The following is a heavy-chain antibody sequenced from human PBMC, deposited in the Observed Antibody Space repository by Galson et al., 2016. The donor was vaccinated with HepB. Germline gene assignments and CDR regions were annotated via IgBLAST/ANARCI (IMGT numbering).Heavy chain of an antibody. CDR1: GFTVSGNY. J-gene: IGHJ4*02. V-gene: IGHV3-53*01. CDR3: ARALWGQSCSSTSCVTGGLDY. D-gene: IGHD2-2*01. CDR2: IYSGGGT. Sequence: SLRLSCAASGFTVSGNYLTWVRQAPGRAPECVSIIYSGGGTYYADSVKGRFTISRDSSKNTMYLQMNSLRVEDTVVYYCARALWGQSCSSTSCVTGGLDYWGPGTLVTVSS.